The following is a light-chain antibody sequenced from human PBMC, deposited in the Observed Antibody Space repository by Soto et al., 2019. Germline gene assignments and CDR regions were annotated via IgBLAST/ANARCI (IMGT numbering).Light chain of an antibody. J-gene: IGKJ3*01. Sequence: DIQMTQSPSSLSAAVGDRVTISCRASLNISNSLNWYQHKPGKAPKLLMYTVSTLQGGGPSRFSGSGSGTEFTLTISSLLPEDFATYYCLQKFTTPFTFGPGTKVDIK. CDR2: TVS. CDR1: LNISNS. V-gene: IGKV1-39*01. CDR3: LQKFTTPFT.